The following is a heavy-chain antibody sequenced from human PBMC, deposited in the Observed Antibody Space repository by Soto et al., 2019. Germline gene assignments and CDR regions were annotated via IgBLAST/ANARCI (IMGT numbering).Heavy chain of an antibody. CDR1: VYTSTSYD. D-gene: IGHD6-19*01. CDR2: MNPNSGNT. CDR3: ARVRYSSGWYYIDY. J-gene: IGHJ4*02. Sequence: ASVKGSSKASVYTSTSYDINWVRQANGQGLEWMGWMNPNSGNTGYAQKVQGRGTMTRNTSISTAYMKLSSLRSEDTAVYYCARVRYSSGWYYIDYWGQGTLVTVSS. V-gene: IGHV1-8*01.